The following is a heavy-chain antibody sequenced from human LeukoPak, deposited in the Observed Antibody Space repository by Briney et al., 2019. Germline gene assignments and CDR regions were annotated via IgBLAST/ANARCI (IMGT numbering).Heavy chain of an antibody. CDR3: AGGRFGGVIVAFDY. D-gene: IGHD3-16*02. V-gene: IGHV1-69*13. CDR2: IIPIFGTA. Sequence: SVKVSCKASGGTFSSYAISWVRQAPGQGLEWMGGIIPIFGTANYAQKFQGRVTITADESTSTAYMELSSLRSEDTAVYYCAGGRFGGVIVAFDYWGQGTLVTVSS. J-gene: IGHJ4*02. CDR1: GGTFSSYA.